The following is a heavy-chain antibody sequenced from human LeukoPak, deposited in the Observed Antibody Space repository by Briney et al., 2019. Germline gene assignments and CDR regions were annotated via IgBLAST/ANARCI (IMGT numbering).Heavy chain of an antibody. J-gene: IGHJ5*02. Sequence: ASVKVSCKASGYTFTGYYMHWVRQAPGQGLEWMGWINPNSGGTNYAQKFQGRVTMTRDTSISTAYMELSRLRSDDTAVYYCARVPYGSGSYYNALFDPWGQGTLVTVSS. D-gene: IGHD3-10*01. V-gene: IGHV1-2*02. CDR3: ARVPYGSGSYYNALFDP. CDR1: GYTFTGYY. CDR2: INPNSGGT.